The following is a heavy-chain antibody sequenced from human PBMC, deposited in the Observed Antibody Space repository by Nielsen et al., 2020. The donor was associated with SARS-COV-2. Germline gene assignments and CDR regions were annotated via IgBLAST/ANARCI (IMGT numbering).Heavy chain of an antibody. CDR3: TLLQEHL. Sequence: SLKISCAASGFTFDDYAMHWVRQAPGKGLEWVSGINWNSGSIVYADSVKGRFTISRDNAKSSLYLQMNSLHQGPIGLPPCTLLQEHLWG. CDR2: INWNSGSI. V-gene: IGHV3-9*01. CDR1: GFTFDDYA. J-gene: IGHJ6*01.